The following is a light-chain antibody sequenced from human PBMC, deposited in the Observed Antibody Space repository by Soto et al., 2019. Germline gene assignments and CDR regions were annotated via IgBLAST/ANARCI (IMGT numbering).Light chain of an antibody. J-gene: IGLJ2*01. V-gene: IGLV2-14*01. CDR1: SSDVGGYNY. CDR3: SSYTSSSILV. CDR2: DVS. Sequence: QSALTQPASVSGSPGQSITISCTGTSSDVGGYNYVSWYQQHPGKAPKLMIYDVSNRPSGVSNRFSVSKSGNTSSLTISGLQAEDEAAYYCSSYTSSSILVFGGGTKLTVL.